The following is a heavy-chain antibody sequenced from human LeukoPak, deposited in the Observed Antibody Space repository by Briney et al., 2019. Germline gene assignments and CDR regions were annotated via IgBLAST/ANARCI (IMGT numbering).Heavy chain of an antibody. CDR1: GGSISSGDYY. CDR3: ARVRGVAGTYAFDY. Sequence: SQTLSLTCTVSGGSISSGDYYWSWIRQPPGKGLEWIGYIYYSGSTYYNPSLKSRVTMSVDTSKNQFSLKLSSVTAADTAVYYCARVRGVAGTYAFDYWGQGTLVTVSS. CDR2: IYYSGST. V-gene: IGHV4-30-4*08. D-gene: IGHD6-19*01. J-gene: IGHJ4*02.